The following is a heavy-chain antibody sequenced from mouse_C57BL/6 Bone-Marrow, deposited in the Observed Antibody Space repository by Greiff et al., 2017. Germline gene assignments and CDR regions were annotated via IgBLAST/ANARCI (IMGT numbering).Heavy chain of an antibody. D-gene: IGHD1-1*01. CDR1: GFTFSSYG. V-gene: IGHV5-6*01. Sequence: EVQVVESGGDLVKPGGSLKLSCAASGFTFSSYGMSWVRQTPDKRLEWVATISSGGSYTYYPDSVKGRFTISRDNAKNTLYLQMSSLKSEDTAMYYCARILLRFYAMDYWGQGTSVTVSS. J-gene: IGHJ4*01. CDR2: ISSGGSYT. CDR3: ARILLRFYAMDY.